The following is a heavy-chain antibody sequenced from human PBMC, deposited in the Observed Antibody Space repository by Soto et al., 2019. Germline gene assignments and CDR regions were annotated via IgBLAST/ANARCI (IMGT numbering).Heavy chain of an antibody. Sequence: GASVKVSCTASGGPFSSHSINWVRHAPGQGLEWMGGVISLFGTANYAHNFKGRVTITADQSTSTAYMELNSLRSDDTAVYYCAREVGYGDFSAALLDWGQGTLVTVSS. J-gene: IGHJ4*02. CDR3: AREVGYGDFSAALLD. CDR1: GGPFSSHS. CDR2: VISLFGTA. V-gene: IGHV1-69*13. D-gene: IGHD4-17*01.